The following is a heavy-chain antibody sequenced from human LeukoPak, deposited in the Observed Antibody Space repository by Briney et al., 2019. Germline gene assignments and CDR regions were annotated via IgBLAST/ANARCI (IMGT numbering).Heavy chain of an antibody. CDR1: GGSISSGGYY. CDR3: ARARSAAGNFDY. V-gene: IGHV4-31*03. CDR2: IYYSGSI. J-gene: IGHJ4*02. Sequence: SQTLSLTCTVSGGSISSGGYYWSWIRQHPGKGLEWIGYIYYSGSIYYNPSLKSRVTISADTSKNQFSLKLSSVTAADTAVYYCARARSAAGNFDYWGQGTLVTVSS. D-gene: IGHD6-13*01.